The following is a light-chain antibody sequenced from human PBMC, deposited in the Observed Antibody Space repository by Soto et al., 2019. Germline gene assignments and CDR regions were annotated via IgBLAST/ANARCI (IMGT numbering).Light chain of an antibody. CDR1: SSNIGAGYD. Sequence: QSVLTQPPSVSGAPGQRVTISCTGSSSNIGAGYDVHWYQQLPGTAPKRLLYGNSNRPSGVPDRFSGSKSGTSASLAITGLQAEDEADYYCQSYDSSLSGWVFGGGTQLTVL. CDR3: QSYDSSLSGWV. V-gene: IGLV1-40*01. J-gene: IGLJ3*02. CDR2: GNS.